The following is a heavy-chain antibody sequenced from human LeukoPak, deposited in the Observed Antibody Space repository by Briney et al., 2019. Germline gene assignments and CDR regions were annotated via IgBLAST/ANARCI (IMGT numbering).Heavy chain of an antibody. V-gene: IGHV3-15*01. CDR3: TTDLRVYDILTGLYYYYYMDV. Sequence: GGSLRLSCAASGFTFSNFWMSWVRQAPGKGLEWVGRIKSKTDGGTTDYAAPVKGRFTISRDDSKNTLYLQMNSLKTEDTAVYYCTTDLRVYDILTGLYYYYYMDVWGKGTTVTISS. CDR2: IKSKTDGGTT. J-gene: IGHJ6*03. D-gene: IGHD3-9*01. CDR1: GFTFSNFW.